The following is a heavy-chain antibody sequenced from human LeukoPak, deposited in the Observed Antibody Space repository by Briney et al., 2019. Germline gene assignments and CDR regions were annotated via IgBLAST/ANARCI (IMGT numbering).Heavy chain of an antibody. J-gene: IGHJ4*02. CDR1: GFTFSTYS. D-gene: IGHD4-17*01. V-gene: IGHV3-21*01. CDR3: ARDGAVTNGRYFDY. CDR2: ISSSSSYI. Sequence: GGSLRLSCAASGFTFSTYSMNWVRQAPGKGLEWVSSISSSSSYIYYGDSVKGRFTISRDNAKNSLYLQMNSLRAEDTAVYYCARDGAVTNGRYFDYWGQGTLVTVSS.